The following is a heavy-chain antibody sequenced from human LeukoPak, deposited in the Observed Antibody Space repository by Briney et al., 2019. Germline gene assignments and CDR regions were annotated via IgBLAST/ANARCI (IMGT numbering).Heavy chain of an antibody. D-gene: IGHD5-12*01. V-gene: IGHV4-34*01. J-gene: IGHJ3*02. CDR2: IYYSGST. Sequence: SETLSLTCAVYGGSFSGYYWSWIRQPPGKGLEWIGSIYYSGSTYYNPSLKSRVTISVDTSKNQFSLKLSSVTAADTAVYYCARERLYSGYDSDAFDIWGQGTMVTVSS. CDR1: GGSFSGYY. CDR3: ARERLYSGYDSDAFDI.